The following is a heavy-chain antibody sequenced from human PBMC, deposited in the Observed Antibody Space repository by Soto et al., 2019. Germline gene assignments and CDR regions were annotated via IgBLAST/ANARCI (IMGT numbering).Heavy chain of an antibody. D-gene: IGHD2-2*01. V-gene: IGHV4-30-2*01. CDR2: IYHSGST. J-gene: IGHJ5*02. CDR1: CCSISSGGFS. CDR3: ARVPDR. Sequence: SGTLSVTCAVSCCSISSGGFSWSWIRQPPGKGLEWIGYIYHSGSTYYNPSLKSRVTISVDRSKNQFSLKLSSVTAADTAVYYCARVPDRWGQGTLVTVSS.